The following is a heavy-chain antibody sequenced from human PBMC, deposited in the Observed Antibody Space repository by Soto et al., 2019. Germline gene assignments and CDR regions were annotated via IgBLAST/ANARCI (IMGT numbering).Heavy chain of an antibody. D-gene: IGHD3-9*01. CDR2: INHSGST. V-gene: IGHV4-34*01. Sequence: PSETLSLTCAVYGGSFSGYYWSWIRQPPGKGLEWIGEINHSGSTNYNPSLKSRVTISVDTSKNQFSLKLSSVTAADTAVYYCARGIQYYDILTGWDYYYYYGMDVWGQGTTVTVSS. CDR1: GGSFSGYY. J-gene: IGHJ6*02. CDR3: ARGIQYYDILTGWDYYYYYGMDV.